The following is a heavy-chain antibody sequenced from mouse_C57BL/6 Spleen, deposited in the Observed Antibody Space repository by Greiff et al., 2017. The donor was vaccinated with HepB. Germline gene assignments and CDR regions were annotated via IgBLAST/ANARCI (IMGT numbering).Heavy chain of an antibody. V-gene: IGHV1-55*01. CDR1: GYTFTSYW. CDR3: ARSSTMITTRYWYFDV. CDR2: IYPGSGST. Sequence: VQLQQPGAELVKPGASVKMSCKASGYTFTSYWITWVKQRPGQGLEWIGDIYPGSGSTNYNEKFKSKATLTVDTSSSTAYMQLSSLTSEDSAVYYCARSSTMITTRYWYFDVWGTGTTVTVSS. J-gene: IGHJ1*03. D-gene: IGHD2-4*01.